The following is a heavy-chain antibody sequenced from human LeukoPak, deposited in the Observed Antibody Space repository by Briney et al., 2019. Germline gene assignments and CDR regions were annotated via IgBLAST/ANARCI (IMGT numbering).Heavy chain of an antibody. V-gene: IGHV3-30*02. CDR1: GFTFSSYG. CDR3: AKDRIVVVPAAKYNWFDP. D-gene: IGHD2-2*01. Sequence: GGSLRLSCAASGFTFSSYGMHWVRQAPGKGLEWVAFIRCDGGNKYYADSVKGRFTISRDNSKNTLYLQMNSLRAEDTAVYYCAKDRIVVVPAAKYNWFDPWGQGTLVTVSS. CDR2: IRCDGGNK. J-gene: IGHJ5*02.